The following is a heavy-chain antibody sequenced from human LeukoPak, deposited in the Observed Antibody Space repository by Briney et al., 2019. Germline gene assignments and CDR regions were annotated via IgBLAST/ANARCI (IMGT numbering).Heavy chain of an antibody. D-gene: IGHD2-15*01. V-gene: IGHV4-59*11. CDR2: IYKSGSI. Sequence: SETLSLTCTVSGGSINSHYCNWIRQSPGKGLEWIGYIYKSGSINYNPSLKSRVTISVDTSKNQSSLKLSSVTAADTAIYYCATKVRGGFDIWGQGTMVTVSS. J-gene: IGHJ3*02. CDR3: ATKVRGGFDI. CDR1: GGSINSHY.